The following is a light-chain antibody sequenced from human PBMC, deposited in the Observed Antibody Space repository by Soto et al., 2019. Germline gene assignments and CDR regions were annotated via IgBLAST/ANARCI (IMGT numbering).Light chain of an antibody. CDR2: DAS. CDR3: QQFYDLPIT. J-gene: IGKJ5*01. V-gene: IGKV1-33*01. Sequence: DIQMTQSPSALSASVGDRVTITFEASQDISDVLNWYQQQPGKAPKVLIYDASKLQTGVPSRFSGRGSGKDFTFTISSLQPDDSGTYYCQQFYDLPITFGQGTRLEIK. CDR1: QDISDV.